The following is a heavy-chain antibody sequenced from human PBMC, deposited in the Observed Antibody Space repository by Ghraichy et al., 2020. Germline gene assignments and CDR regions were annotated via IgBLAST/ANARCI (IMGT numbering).Heavy chain of an antibody. V-gene: IGHV3-7*03. Sequence: GGSLRLSCAASEFTFSNYWMSWVRQAPGRGLEWVASINQDGSEKYFTASVKGRFTISRATAKNSVYLTMDTLRVEDTAVYYCARYCSGTRCGSQLNPWYYWGQGTLVTVSS. D-gene: IGHD2-2*01. CDR2: INQDGSEK. J-gene: IGHJ4*02. CDR1: EFTFSNYW. CDR3: ARYCSGTRCGSQLNPWYY.